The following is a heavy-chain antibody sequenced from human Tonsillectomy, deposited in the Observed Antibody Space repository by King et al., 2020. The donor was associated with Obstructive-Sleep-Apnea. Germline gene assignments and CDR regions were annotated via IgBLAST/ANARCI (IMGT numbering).Heavy chain of an antibody. D-gene: IGHD4-17*01. CDR2: IYYSGTT. CDR1: GGSISSSRYY. J-gene: IGHJ4*02. CDR3: ARSADYGDYLFDY. Sequence: QLQESGPGLVKPSETLSLTCTVSGGSISSSRYYWGWIRQPPGKGLEWIGRIYYSGTTYYNPSLKRRVTISVDTSKNQFSLKLSSVTAADTAVYYCARSADYGDYLFDYWGQGTLVTVSS. V-gene: IGHV4-39*07.